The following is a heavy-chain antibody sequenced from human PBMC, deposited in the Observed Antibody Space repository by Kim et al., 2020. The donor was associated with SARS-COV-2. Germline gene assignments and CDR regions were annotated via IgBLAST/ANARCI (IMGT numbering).Heavy chain of an antibody. CDR3: ALCTVTTGFDY. Sequence: TSYNPSLTSRVTISVDTSKNQFSLKLSSVTAADTAVYYCALCTVTTGFDYWGQGTLVTVSS. CDR2: T. D-gene: IGHD4-4*01. V-gene: IGHV4-59*01. J-gene: IGHJ4*02.